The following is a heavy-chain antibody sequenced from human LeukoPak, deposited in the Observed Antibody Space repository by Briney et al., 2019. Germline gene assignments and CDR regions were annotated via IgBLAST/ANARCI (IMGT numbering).Heavy chain of an antibody. CDR3: ARPDSGYEATFDY. CDR2: ISAYNGNT. Sequence: GASVNVSCKASGYTFTSYGISWVRQASGQGLEWMGWISAYNGNTNYAQKLQGRVTMTTDTSTSTAYMELRSLRSDDTAVYYCARPDSGYEATFDYGAQEPLVTVSS. V-gene: IGHV1-18*01. D-gene: IGHD5-12*01. CDR1: GYTFTSYG. J-gene: IGHJ4*02.